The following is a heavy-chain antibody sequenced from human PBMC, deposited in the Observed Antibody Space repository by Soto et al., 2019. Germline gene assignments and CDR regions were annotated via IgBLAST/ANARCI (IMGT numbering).Heavy chain of an antibody. CDR3: ARGRRGAGTFYYYYMDV. J-gene: IGHJ6*03. Sequence: ASVKVSCKASGYTFTSYDINWVRQATGQGLEWMGWMNPNSGNTSYAQKFQGRVTMTRNTSISTAYMELSSLRSEDTAVYYCARGRRGAGTFYYYYMDVWGKGTTVTSP. CDR1: GYTFTSYD. CDR2: MNPNSGNT. D-gene: IGHD6-13*01. V-gene: IGHV1-8*01.